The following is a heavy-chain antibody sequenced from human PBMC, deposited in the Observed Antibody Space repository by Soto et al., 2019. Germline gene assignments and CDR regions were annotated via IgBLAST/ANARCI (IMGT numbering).Heavy chain of an antibody. CDR1: GYSFTTSG. V-gene: IGHV1-18*01. CDR3: ARRRYGDYDY. J-gene: IGHJ4*02. D-gene: IGHD4-17*01. CDR2: ISTYNGNT. Sequence: QAQLVQSGAEVKEPGASVKVSCKASGYSFTTSGITWVRQAPGQGLEWMGWISTYNGNTNYAQKLQDRVNLTTDTSASTAYMELRSLRSDDTAVYYCARRRYGDYDYWGQGTLVTVSS.